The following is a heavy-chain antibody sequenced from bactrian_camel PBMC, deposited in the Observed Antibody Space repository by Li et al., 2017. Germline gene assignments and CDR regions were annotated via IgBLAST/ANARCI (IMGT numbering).Heavy chain of an antibody. Sequence: HVQLVEFGGGTAQAGGSLRLSCAASGYTTNMNCMAWFRQASGKEREGVARISSSGSTTYADSIKGRFTISKDNANNTLYLQMNNLKPEDTGVYYCAIDGRYMKDIQPEDVPRFAYRGQGTQVTVS. V-gene: IGHV3S53*01. J-gene: IGHJ6*01. D-gene: IGHD1*01. CDR1: GYTTNMNC. CDR3: AIDGRYMKDIQPEDVPRFAY. CDR2: ISSSGST.